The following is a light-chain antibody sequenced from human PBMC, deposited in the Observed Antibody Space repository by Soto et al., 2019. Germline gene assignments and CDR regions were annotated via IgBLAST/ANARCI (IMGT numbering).Light chain of an antibody. J-gene: IGLJ1*01. Sequence: QSALTQPASVSGSPGQSITISCTGTSSDVGGYNLVSWYQPHPGKAPKLMIFEVSKRPSGVSNRFSGSKSGNTASLTISGLQAEDEADYYCCSHAGSTTYVFGTGTKLTVL. CDR3: CSHAGSTTYV. CDR1: SSDVGGYNL. CDR2: EVS. V-gene: IGLV2-23*02.